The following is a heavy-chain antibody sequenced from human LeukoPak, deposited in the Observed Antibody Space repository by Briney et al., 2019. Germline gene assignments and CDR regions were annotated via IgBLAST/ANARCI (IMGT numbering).Heavy chain of an antibody. Sequence: GGSLRLSCAASGFTFSTYWMHWVRQGPGKGLVWVSGIKSDGSRITVADSVKGRFTIARDNAKNTLSLQMNSLGPEDTAVYYCARVLCSGGTCLDAFDIWGQGTVVTVSS. D-gene: IGHD2-15*01. V-gene: IGHV3-74*01. CDR1: GFTFSTYW. J-gene: IGHJ3*02. CDR2: IKSDGSRI. CDR3: ARVLCSGGTCLDAFDI.